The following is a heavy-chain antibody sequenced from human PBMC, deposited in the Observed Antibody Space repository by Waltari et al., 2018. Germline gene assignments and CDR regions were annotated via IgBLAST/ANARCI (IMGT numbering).Heavy chain of an antibody. D-gene: IGHD1-7*01. CDR2: IIPILGTA. Sequence: QVQLVQSGAEVKKPGSSVKVSCKASGGTFSSYAISWVRQAPGQGLEWMGRIIPILGTANYAQKFQGRVTITADQSTSPAYMELSSLRSEDTAVYYCARDRAGTTSYWYFDLWGRGTLVTVSS. CDR3: ARDRAGTTSYWYFDL. V-gene: IGHV1-69*15. J-gene: IGHJ2*01. CDR1: GGTFSSYA.